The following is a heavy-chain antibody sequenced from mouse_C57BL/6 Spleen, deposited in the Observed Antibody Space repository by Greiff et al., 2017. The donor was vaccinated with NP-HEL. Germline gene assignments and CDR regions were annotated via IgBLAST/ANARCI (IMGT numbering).Heavy chain of an antibody. J-gene: IGHJ4*01. Sequence: EVQLVESGEGLVKPGGSLKLSCAASGFTFSSYAMSWVRQTPEKRLEWVAYISSGGDYIYYADTVKGRFTISRDNARNTLYLQMSSLKSEDTAMYYCTRDGYYGAFYAMDYWGQGTSVTVSS. V-gene: IGHV5-9-1*02. D-gene: IGHD2-3*01. CDR1: GFTFSSYA. CDR3: TRDGYYGAFYAMDY. CDR2: ISSGGDYI.